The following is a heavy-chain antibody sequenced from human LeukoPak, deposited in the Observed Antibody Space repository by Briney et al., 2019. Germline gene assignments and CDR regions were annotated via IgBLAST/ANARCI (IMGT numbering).Heavy chain of an antibody. CDR1: GGSISSGDYY. CDR3: ARDLGYCSGGSCYSAWFDP. V-gene: IGHV4-30-4*01. D-gene: IGHD2-15*01. Sequence: SETLSLTCTVSGGSISSGDYYWSWIRQPPGKGLEWIGYIYYSGSTCYNPSLKSRVTISVDTSKNQFSLKLSSVTAADTAVYYCARDLGYCSGGSCYSAWFDPWGQGTLVTVSS. J-gene: IGHJ5*02. CDR2: IYYSGST.